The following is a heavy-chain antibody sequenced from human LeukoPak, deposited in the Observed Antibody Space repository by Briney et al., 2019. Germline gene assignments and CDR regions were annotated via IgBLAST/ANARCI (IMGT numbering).Heavy chain of an antibody. Sequence: PSETLSLTCTVSGGSISSYYRSWVRQPPGKGLEWIGYIYYSGSTNYNPSLKSRVTISVDTSKNQFSLKLSSVTAADTAVYYCARGDYYDSSGYYWDYWGQGTLVTVSS. V-gene: IGHV4-59*01. D-gene: IGHD3-22*01. J-gene: IGHJ4*02. CDR1: GGSISSYY. CDR2: IYYSGST. CDR3: ARGDYYDSSGYYWDY.